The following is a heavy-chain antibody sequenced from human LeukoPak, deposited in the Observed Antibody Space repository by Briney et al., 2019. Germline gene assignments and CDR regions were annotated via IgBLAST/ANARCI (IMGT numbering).Heavy chain of an antibody. CDR2: IYYSGST. CDR1: GGSISSYY. J-gene: IGHJ6*02. CDR3: ARETVSSGYYYYCGMDV. V-gene: IGHV4-59*01. Sequence: SETLSLTCTVSGGSISSYYWSWIRQPPGKGLEWIGYIYYSGSTNYNPSLKSRVTISVDTSKNQFSLKLSSVTAADTAVYYCARETVSSGYYYYCGMDVWGQGTTVTVSS. D-gene: IGHD3-22*01.